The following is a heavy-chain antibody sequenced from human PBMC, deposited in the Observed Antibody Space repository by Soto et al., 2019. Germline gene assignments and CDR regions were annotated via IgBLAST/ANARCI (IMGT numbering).Heavy chain of an antibody. D-gene: IGHD5-12*01. CDR2: ISSSGSTI. CDR3: ARDSEWLRLRAFDI. CDR1: GFTFSDYY. Sequence: GGSLRLSCAASGFTFSDYYMSWIRQAPGKGLEWVSYISSSGSTIYYADSVKGRFTISRDNAKNSLYLQMNSLRAEDTAVYYCARDSEWLRLRAFDIWGQGTMVTVSS. V-gene: IGHV3-11*01. J-gene: IGHJ3*02.